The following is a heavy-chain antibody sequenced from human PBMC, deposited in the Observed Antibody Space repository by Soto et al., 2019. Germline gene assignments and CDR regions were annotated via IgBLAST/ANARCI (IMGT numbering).Heavy chain of an antibody. CDR3: AGLPGGQQQLGGALDI. CDR1: GGTFSSYT. D-gene: IGHD6-13*01. CDR2: IIPILGIA. V-gene: IGHV1-69*02. J-gene: IGHJ3*02. Sequence: QVQLVQSGAEVKKPGSSVKVSCKASGGTFSSYTISWVRQAPGQGLEWMGRIIPILGIANYAQKFQGRVTITADKSTSTAYMELSSLRSEDTAVYYGAGLPGGQQQLGGALDIWGQGTMVTVSS.